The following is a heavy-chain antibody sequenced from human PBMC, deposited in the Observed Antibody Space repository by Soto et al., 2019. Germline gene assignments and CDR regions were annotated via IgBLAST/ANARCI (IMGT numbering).Heavy chain of an antibody. V-gene: IGHV3-21*01. Sequence: EGSWRARCSGSAFMPRPCCKLLVRQPPGKEQEWVSSISSSSSYIYYADSVKGRFTISRDNAKNSLYLQMNRLRAEDTAVYYCSGYGHRKDSFGIWGQARRVSV. CDR3: SGYGHRKDSFGI. CDR1: AFMPRPCC. J-gene: IGHJ3*02. D-gene: IGHD5-18*01. CDR2: ISSSSSYI.